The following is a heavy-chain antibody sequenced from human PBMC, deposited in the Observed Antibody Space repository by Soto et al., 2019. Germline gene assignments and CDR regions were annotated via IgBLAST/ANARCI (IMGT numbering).Heavy chain of an antibody. CDR1: GFTFSSYW. V-gene: IGHV3-74*01. Sequence: VGSLRLSCAASGFTFSSYWMHWVRQAPGKGRKWVSRINSDGSITNYGDSVKGRFTISRDNAKNTVFLQMNSLRAEDTALYYCARDPATSSSGYYGHDAFDIWGQGTMVTVSS. D-gene: IGHD3-22*01. J-gene: IGHJ3*02. CDR2: INSDGSIT. CDR3: ARDPATSSSGYYGHDAFDI.